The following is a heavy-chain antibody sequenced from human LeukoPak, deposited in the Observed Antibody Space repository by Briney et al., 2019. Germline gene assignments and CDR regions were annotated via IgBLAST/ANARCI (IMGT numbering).Heavy chain of an antibody. CDR3: ARDSAFGDYFDY. CDR2: ISYDGSNK. D-gene: IGHD3-10*01. J-gene: IGHJ4*02. V-gene: IGHV3-30-3*01. CDR1: GFTFSSYA. Sequence: GGSLRLSCAASGFTFSSYAMHWVRQAPGKGLEWVVVISYDGSNKYYADSVKGRFTISRDNAKNSLYLQMNSLRAEDTAVYYCARDSAFGDYFDYWGQGTLVTVSS.